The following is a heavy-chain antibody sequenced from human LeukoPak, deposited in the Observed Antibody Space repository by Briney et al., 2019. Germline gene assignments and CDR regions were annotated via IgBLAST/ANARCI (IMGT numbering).Heavy chain of an antibody. CDR2: ISYDGSNK. CDR1: GFTFSSNA. Sequence: GGSLRLSCAASGFTFSSNAMHWVRQAPGKGLEWVAIISYDGSNKHYADSVNGRFTISRDNSKNTLYLQMNSLRAEDTAVYYCAKDLLARPDYWGQGTLVTVSS. V-gene: IGHV3-30*04. J-gene: IGHJ4*02. D-gene: IGHD2/OR15-2a*01. CDR3: AKDLLARPDY.